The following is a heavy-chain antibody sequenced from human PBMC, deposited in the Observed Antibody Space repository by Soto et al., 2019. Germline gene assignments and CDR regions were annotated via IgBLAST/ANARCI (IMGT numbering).Heavy chain of an antibody. CDR1: GFTFSSYW. D-gene: IGHD6-13*01. V-gene: IGHV3-7*01. Sequence: LRLSCAASGFTFSSYWMSWVRQAPGKGLEWVANIKQDGSEKYYVDSVKGRFTISRDNAKNSLYLQMNSLRAEDTAVYYCARERRIAAAGTNYYGMDVWGQGTTVTVSS. CDR3: ARERRIAAAGTNYYGMDV. CDR2: IKQDGSEK. J-gene: IGHJ6*02.